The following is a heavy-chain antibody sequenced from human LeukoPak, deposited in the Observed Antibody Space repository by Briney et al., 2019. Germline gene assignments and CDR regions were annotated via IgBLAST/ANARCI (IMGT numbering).Heavy chain of an antibody. Sequence: ASVKVSCKASGYTFTGYYMHWVRQAPGQGLEWMGWINPNSGGTNYAQKFQGRVTMTRDTSISTAYMELSRLRSDDTAVYYCARDGWIAVAGLNALDFDYWGQGTLVTVSS. CDR3: ARDGWIAVAGLNALDFDY. V-gene: IGHV1-2*02. CDR2: INPNSGGT. D-gene: IGHD6-19*01. J-gene: IGHJ4*02. CDR1: GYTFTGYY.